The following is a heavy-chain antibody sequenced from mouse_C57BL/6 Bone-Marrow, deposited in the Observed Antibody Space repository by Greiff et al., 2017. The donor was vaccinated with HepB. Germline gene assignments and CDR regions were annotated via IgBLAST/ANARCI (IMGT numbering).Heavy chain of an antibody. CDR3: ARHSHYYGISSWFAY. V-gene: IGHV7-3*01. D-gene: IGHD1-1*01. Sequence: EVNLVESGGGLVQPGGSLSLSCAASGFTFTDYYMSWVRQPPGTALEWLGFIRNKANGYKTEYSASVKGRFTISRDNSQIILYLQMSALRSEDSAAYYCARHSHYYGISSWFAYWGQGTLVTVSA. CDR1: GFTFTDYY. CDR2: IRNKANGYKT. J-gene: IGHJ3*01.